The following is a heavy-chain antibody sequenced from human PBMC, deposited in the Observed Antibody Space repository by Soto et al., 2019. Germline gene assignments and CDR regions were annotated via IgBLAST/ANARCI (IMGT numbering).Heavy chain of an antibody. Sequence: GGSLRLSCAASGFTFSSYGMHWVRQAPGKGLEWVAVISYDGSNKYYADSVKGRFTISRDNSKNTLYLQMNSLRAEDTAVYYCAKGQGDDYSPDWYFDLWGRGTLVTVSS. V-gene: IGHV3-30*18. J-gene: IGHJ2*01. CDR3: AKGQGDDYSPDWYFDL. CDR1: GFTFSSYG. D-gene: IGHD4-4*01. CDR2: ISYDGSNK.